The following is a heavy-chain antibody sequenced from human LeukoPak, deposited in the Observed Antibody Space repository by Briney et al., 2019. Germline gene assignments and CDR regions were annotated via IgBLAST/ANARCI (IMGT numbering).Heavy chain of an antibody. Sequence: GGSLRLSCVAAGFNFGNYWMHWVRQAPGKEPVCISRITGDGSSTVYADPVTGRFTISRDNARNTLYLQMDSLRAEDTAVYYCARDYYGSIDYWGQGTLVTVSP. CDR1: GFNFGNYW. V-gene: IGHV3-74*01. CDR2: ITGDGSST. J-gene: IGHJ4*02. D-gene: IGHD3-10*01. CDR3: ARDYYGSIDY.